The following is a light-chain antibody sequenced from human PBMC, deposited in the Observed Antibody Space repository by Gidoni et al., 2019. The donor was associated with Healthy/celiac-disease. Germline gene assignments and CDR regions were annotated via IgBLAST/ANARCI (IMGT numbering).Light chain of an antibody. V-gene: IGKV1-33*01. CDR1: QDISNY. CDR3: QQYDNLPYT. Sequence: DIQMTQSPSSLSASVGDRVTITCQASQDISNYLNWYQQKPGKAPKPLIYDASNLETGVPSRFSGSGSGTDFTFTISSLQPEDIETYYCQQYDNLPYTFGQGTKLEIK. CDR2: DAS. J-gene: IGKJ2*01.